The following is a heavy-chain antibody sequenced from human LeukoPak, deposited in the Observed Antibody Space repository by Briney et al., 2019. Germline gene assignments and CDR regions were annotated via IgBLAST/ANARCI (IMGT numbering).Heavy chain of an antibody. Sequence: GGTLRLSCAASGFTFSSYGMHWVRQAPGKGLEWVAFIRYDGTNKYYADSVKGRFTISRDNSKNTLYLQMNSLRAEDTAVYYCARNGDTAMVRAYYYYYYYMDVWGKGTTVTVSS. V-gene: IGHV3-30*02. CDR2: IRYDGTNK. CDR3: ARNGDTAMVRAYYYYYYYMDV. J-gene: IGHJ6*03. CDR1: GFTFSSYG. D-gene: IGHD5-18*01.